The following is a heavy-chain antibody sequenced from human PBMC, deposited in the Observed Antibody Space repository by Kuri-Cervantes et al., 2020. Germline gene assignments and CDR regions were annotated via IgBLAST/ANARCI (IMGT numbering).Heavy chain of an antibody. CDR3: AKDFHGGNSARSAFDS. J-gene: IGHJ3*02. CDR2: ISYDGSNK. D-gene: IGHD4-23*01. Sequence: GGSLRLSCAASGFTFSSYGMHWVRQAPGKGLEWVAVISYDGSNKYYADSVKGRFTISRDNSKNTVYLQMNSLRGEDTAVYYCAKDFHGGNSARSAFDSWGQGTMVTVSS. CDR1: GFTFSSYG. V-gene: IGHV3-30*18.